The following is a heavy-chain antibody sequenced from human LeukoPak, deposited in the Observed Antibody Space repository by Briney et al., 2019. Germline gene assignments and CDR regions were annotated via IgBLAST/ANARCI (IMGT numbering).Heavy chain of an antibody. CDR1: GFTFSSYW. CDR2: ISWNSGSI. J-gene: IGHJ3*02. D-gene: IGHD3-22*01. V-gene: IGHV3-9*01. CDR3: AKDIFYDSSGYYSRGRAFDI. Sequence: GGSLRLSCAASGFTFSSYWMHWVRQAPGKGLEWVSGISWNSGSIGYADSVKGRFTISRDNAKNSLYLQMNSLRAEDTALYYCAKDIFYDSSGYYSRGRAFDIWGQGTMVTVSS.